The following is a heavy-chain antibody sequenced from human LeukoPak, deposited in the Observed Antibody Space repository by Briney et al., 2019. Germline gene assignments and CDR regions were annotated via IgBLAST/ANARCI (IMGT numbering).Heavy chain of an antibody. CDR2: ISSSSSYI. CDR1: GFTFSSYS. V-gene: IGHV3-21*01. D-gene: IGHD1-26*01. CDR3: AREYRNYYGMDV. J-gene: IGHJ6*02. Sequence: PGGSLRLSCAASGFTFSSYSMNWVRQAPGKGLEWVSSISSSSSYIYYADSVKGRFTISRDNAKNSLYLQMNSLRAEDTAVYYCAREYRNYYGMDVWGQGTTVTVSS.